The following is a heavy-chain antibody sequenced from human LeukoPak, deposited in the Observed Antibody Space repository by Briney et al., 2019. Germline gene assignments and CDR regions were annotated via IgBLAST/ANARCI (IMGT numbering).Heavy chain of an antibody. CDR3: AREEVSGWPLDY. Sequence: SQTLSLTCAISGDSVSSNSAAWNWIRQSPSRGLEWLGMTDYRAKLHYDYAISVKSRITINPDTSKNQCSLQLNSVTPEDTAVYYCAREEVSGWPLDYWGQGTLVTVSP. CDR2: TDYRAKLHY. CDR1: GDSVSSNSAA. D-gene: IGHD6-19*01. V-gene: IGHV6-1*01. J-gene: IGHJ4*02.